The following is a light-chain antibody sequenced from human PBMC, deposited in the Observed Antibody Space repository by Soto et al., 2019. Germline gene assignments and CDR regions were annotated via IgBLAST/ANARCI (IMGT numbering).Light chain of an antibody. CDR1: TSDVGRYNY. J-gene: IGLJ1*01. V-gene: IGLV2-14*03. CDR3: NSFTTSSTYV. Sequence: QSVLTQPASVSGSPGQAGPISCTGTTSDVGRYNYVSWYQQHPGKAPKLMIYDVSYRPSWVSNRFSGSKSGITASLTISGLQAEDEADYYCNSFTTSSTYVFGTGTKVTVL. CDR2: DVS.